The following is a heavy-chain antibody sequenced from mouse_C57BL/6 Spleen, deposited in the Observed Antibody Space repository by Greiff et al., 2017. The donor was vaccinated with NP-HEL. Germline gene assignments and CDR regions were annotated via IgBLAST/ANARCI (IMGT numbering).Heavy chain of an antibody. CDR1: GYTFTSYW. V-gene: IGHV1-69*01. CDR3: ARVGYGNFFDY. D-gene: IGHD2-10*02. CDR2: IDPSDSYT. J-gene: IGHJ2*01. Sequence: QVQLQQPGAELVMPGASVKLSCKASGYTFTSYWMHWVKQRPGQGLEWIGEIDPSDSYTNYNQKFKGKSTLTVDKSSSPAYMQLSRLTSEDSAVYCCARVGYGNFFDYGGQGTTPTVSS.